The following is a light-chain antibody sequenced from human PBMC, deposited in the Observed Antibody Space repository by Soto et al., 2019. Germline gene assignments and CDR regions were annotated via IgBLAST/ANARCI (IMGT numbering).Light chain of an antibody. Sequence: QSVLTQPASLSGSPGQSITISCTGTSTDIGSYNYVSWYQQHPGKAPKLMIFDVSYRPSGISDRFSGSKSGNTASLTISGFQPEDEADYYCSSYGASSTLFGGGTKLTVL. J-gene: IGLJ2*01. CDR1: STDIGSYNY. CDR3: SSYGASSTL. CDR2: DVS. V-gene: IGLV2-14*03.